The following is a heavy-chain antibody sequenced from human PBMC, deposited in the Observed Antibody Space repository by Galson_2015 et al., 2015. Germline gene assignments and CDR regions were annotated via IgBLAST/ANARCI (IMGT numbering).Heavy chain of an antibody. Sequence: SLRLSCAVSGFTFSNYWMLWVRHAPGKGLVWVSRINSDGSTTDYADSVEGRFTISRDNAKNTLYLQMNSLRAEDTAVYYCARGLSGSYITPTSYWGQGTLVTVSS. CDR3: ARGLSGSYITPTSY. D-gene: IGHD3-10*01. V-gene: IGHV3-74*01. CDR2: INSDGSTT. CDR1: GFTFSNYW. J-gene: IGHJ4*02.